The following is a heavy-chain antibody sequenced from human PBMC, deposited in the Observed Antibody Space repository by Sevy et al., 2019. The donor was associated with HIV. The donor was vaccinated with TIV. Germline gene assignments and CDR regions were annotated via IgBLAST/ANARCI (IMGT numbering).Heavy chain of an antibody. D-gene: IGHD1-26*01. J-gene: IGHJ4*01. CDR3: ARDGGYSIKWYPLY. CDR2: ISYEGTET. CDR1: GLTFDTYG. V-gene: IGHV3-30*03. Sequence: GGSLRLSCAASGLTFDTYGMHWVRQTPGKGLEWVAVISYEGTETFYAASVEGRFTISRDNSKNMLSLQINSLKPEDTAVYYCARDGGYSIKWYPLYWGHGTLVTVSS.